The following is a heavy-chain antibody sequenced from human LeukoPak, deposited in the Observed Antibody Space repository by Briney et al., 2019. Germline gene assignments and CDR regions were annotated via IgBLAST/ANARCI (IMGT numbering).Heavy chain of an antibody. CDR2: IYYSGST. CDR3: ATMGRRGYCSGGSCHPAGMDV. J-gene: IGHJ6*02. Sequence: PSETLSLTCTVSGGSISSYYWSWIRQPPGKGLEWIGYIYYSGSTNYNPSLKRRVTISVDTSKNQFSLKLSSVTAADTAVYYCATMGRRGYCSGGSCHPAGMDVWGQGTTVTVSS. D-gene: IGHD2-15*01. CDR1: GGSISSYY. V-gene: IGHV4-59*01.